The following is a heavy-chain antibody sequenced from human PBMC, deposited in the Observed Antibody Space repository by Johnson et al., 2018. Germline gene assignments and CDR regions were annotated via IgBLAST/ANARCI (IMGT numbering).Heavy chain of an antibody. J-gene: IGHJ6*03. D-gene: IGHD3-22*01. CDR2: ISTSGST. Sequence: QVQLQESGPGLVKPSQTLSLTCTVSGGSISSGSYYWSWIRQPAGKGLEWIGRISTSGSTNYTSSLNSRVTITVDPSKNQFSLKLSSVTAATTAVYYCARDGALNYYDSTYYYYYMDVWGKGTTVTVSS. CDR3: ARDGALNYYDSTYYYYYMDV. CDR1: GGSISSGSYY. V-gene: IGHV4-61*02.